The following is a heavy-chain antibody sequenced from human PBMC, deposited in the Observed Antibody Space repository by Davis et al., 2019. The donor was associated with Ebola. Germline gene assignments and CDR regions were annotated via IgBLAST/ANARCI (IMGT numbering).Heavy chain of an antibody. D-gene: IGHD2-2*02. CDR1: GFTFSSYA. CDR3: ARDLYLGSWNYYGMDV. Sequence: GGSLRLSCAASGFTFSSYAMHWVRQAPGKGLEWVAVISYDGSNKYYADSVKGRCTISRDNAKNSLYLQMNSLRAEDTAVYYCARDLYLGSWNYYGMDVWGQGTTVTVSS. J-gene: IGHJ6*02. CDR2: ISYDGSNK. V-gene: IGHV3-30-3*01.